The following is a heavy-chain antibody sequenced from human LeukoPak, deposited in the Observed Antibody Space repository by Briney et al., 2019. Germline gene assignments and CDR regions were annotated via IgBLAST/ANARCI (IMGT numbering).Heavy chain of an antibody. CDR2: INPNSGVT. D-gene: IGHD2-15*01. CDR3: ARDSGASHLDY. V-gene: IGHV1-2*02. J-gene: IGHJ4*02. CDR1: GYTFTGHY. Sequence: ASVEVSCKASGYTFTGHYIHWVRQAPGQGLEWMGWINPNSGVTNYAQKFQGRVTMTRDTSISTAYMELSSLRSDDTAVYYCARDSGASHLDYWGQETLVTVSS.